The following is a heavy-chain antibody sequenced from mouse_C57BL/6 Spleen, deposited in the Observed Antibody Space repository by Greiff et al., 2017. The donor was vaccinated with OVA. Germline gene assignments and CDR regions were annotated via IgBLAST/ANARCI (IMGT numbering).Heavy chain of an antibody. V-gene: IGHV1-80*01. CDR1: GYAFSSYW. Sequence: VQLQQSGAELVKPGASVKISCKASGYAFSSYWMNWVKQRPGKGLEWIGQIYPGDGDTNYNGKFKGKATLTADKSSSTAYMQLSSLTSEDSAVYFCARSGYYGSGVDYWGQGTTLTVSS. J-gene: IGHJ2*01. CDR3: ARSGYYGSGVDY. CDR2: IYPGDGDT. D-gene: IGHD1-1*01.